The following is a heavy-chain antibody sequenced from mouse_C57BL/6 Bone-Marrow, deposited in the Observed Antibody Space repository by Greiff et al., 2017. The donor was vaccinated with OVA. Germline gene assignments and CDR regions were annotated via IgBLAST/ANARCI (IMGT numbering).Heavy chain of an antibody. CDR2: IHPNSGST. CDR3: ARGGNFYYWYFDV. V-gene: IGHV1-64*01. CDR1: GYTFTSYW. J-gene: IGHJ1*03. Sequence: VQLQQPGADLVKPGASVTLSCKASGYTFTSYWMHWVKQRPGQGLEWIGMIHPNSGSTNYNEKFKSKATLTVDKSSSTAYMQLSSLTSEDSAVYYCARGGNFYYWYFDVWGTGTTVTVSS.